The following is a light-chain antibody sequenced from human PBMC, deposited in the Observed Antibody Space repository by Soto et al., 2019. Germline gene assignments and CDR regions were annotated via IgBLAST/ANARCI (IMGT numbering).Light chain of an antibody. V-gene: IGLV2-8*01. CDR1: SSDVGGYNY. J-gene: IGLJ1*01. CDR3: SSSSGSSKV. Sequence: QSVLTQPPSASGSPGPSVAISCTGTSSDVGGYNYVSWYQQHPGKAPKLMIYEVNKRPSGVPDRFSGSKSGNTASLTVSGLQAEDEADYYCSSSSGSSKVFGTRTKLTVL. CDR2: EVN.